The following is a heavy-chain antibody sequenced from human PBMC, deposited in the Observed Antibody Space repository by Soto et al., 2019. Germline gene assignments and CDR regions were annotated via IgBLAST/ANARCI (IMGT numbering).Heavy chain of an antibody. CDR1: GYTFTGYY. CDR3: ARISSWEDSYYFDY. CDR2: INPNSGGT. J-gene: IGHJ4*02. D-gene: IGHD6-13*01. Sequence: AAVKCSFKASGYTFTGYYMHWVRQAPGQGLEWMGWINPNSGGTNYAQKFQGRVTMTRDTSISTAYMELSRLRSDDTAVYYCARISSWEDSYYFDYWGQGTLVTVSS. V-gene: IGHV1-2*02.